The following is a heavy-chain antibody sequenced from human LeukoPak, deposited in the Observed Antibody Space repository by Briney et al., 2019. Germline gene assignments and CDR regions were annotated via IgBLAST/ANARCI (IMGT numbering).Heavy chain of an antibody. V-gene: IGHV4-30-4*01. Sequence: SQTLSLTCTVSGGSISSGDYYWSWIRQPPGKGLEWIGYIYYSGSTYYSPSLKSRVTISVDTSKNQFSLKLSSVTAADTAVYYCARDRIDSSGRAAVFDYWGQGTLVTVSS. CDR2: IYYSGST. J-gene: IGHJ4*02. CDR3: ARDRIDSSGRAAVFDY. CDR1: GGSISSGDYY. D-gene: IGHD3-22*01.